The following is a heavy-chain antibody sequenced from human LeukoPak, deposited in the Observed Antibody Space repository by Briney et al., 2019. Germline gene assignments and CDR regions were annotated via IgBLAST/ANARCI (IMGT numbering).Heavy chain of an antibody. J-gene: IGHJ4*02. V-gene: IGHV3-11*06. CDR1: GFTFSDYY. Sequence: NPGGSLRLSCAASGFTFSDYYMSWIRQAPGKGLEWVSYISSSSSYTNYADSVKGGFTISRDNAKNSLYLQMNSLRAEDTAVYYCARDLGTGSTNYFDYRGQGTLVTVSS. D-gene: IGHD2-2*01. CDR2: ISSSSSYT. CDR3: ARDLGTGSTNYFDY.